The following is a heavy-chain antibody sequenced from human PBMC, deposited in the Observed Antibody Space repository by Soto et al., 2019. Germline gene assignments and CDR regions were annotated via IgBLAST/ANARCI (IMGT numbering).Heavy chain of an antibody. CDR2: ISGSGGST. CDR1: GFTFSSYA. J-gene: IGHJ3*02. D-gene: IGHD3-22*01. CDR3: AKDLGGDSSGYNRLVGAFDN. Sequence: GSLRLSCAASGFTFSSYAMSWVRQAPGKGLEWVSAISGSGGSTYYADSVKGRFTIPRDNSKNTLYLQMNSLGAEDTAVYYCAKDLGGDSSGYNRLVGAFDNWGQGTMVSVTS. V-gene: IGHV3-23*01.